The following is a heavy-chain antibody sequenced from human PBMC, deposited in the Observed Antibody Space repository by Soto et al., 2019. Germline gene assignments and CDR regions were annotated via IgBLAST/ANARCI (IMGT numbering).Heavy chain of an antibody. D-gene: IGHD6-19*01. Sequence: EVQLLDSGGGLVQPGGSLRLSCAASGFTFSSSAMRWVRQAPGKGLEWVSAVSGSGGTTYYADSVRGRFTISRDNAKNTLNLQMNSLRAEDTAIYFRAICKVDTIVTSGWCHDLDPWGQGTMVTVSS. CDR1: GFTFSSSA. CDR2: VSGSGGTT. J-gene: IGHJ5*02. V-gene: IGHV3-23*01. CDR3: AICKVDTIVTSGWCHDLDP.